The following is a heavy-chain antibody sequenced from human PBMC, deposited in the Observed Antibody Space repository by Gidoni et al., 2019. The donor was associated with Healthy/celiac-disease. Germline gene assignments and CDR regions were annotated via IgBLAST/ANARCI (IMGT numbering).Heavy chain of an antibody. CDR1: GGSISSSSYY. J-gene: IGHJ4*02. V-gene: IGHV4-39*01. D-gene: IGHD6-13*01. CDR2: IYYSGST. Sequence: QLQLQESGPGLVKPSETLSLTCTVSGGSISSSSYYWGWSRQPPGKGLEWIGSIYYSGSTYYNPSLKSRVTISVDTSKNQFSLKLSSVTAADTAVYYCARAATSGYISHFDYWGQGTLVTVSS. CDR3: ARAATSGYISHFDY.